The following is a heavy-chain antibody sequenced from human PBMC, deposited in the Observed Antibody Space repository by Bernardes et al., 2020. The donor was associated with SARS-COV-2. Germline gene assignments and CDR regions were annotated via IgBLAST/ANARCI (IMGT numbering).Heavy chain of an antibody. D-gene: IGHD7-27*01. CDR3: ARLGTLGVPGERTNYGMDV. J-gene: IGHJ6*02. CDR2: IYPGDSDT. V-gene: IGHV5-51*01. Sequence: GESLKISCQASGYTFSDYWIAWVRQMPGKGLEWMGIIYPGDSDTRYSPSFQGQVTIPADKSISTAYVNWSRLKASDTAMYYCARLGTLGVPGERTNYGMDVWGQGTTVTVSS. CDR1: GYTFSDYW.